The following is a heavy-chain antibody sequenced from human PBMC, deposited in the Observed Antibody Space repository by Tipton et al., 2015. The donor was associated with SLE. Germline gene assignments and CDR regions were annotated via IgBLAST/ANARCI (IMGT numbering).Heavy chain of an antibody. CDR3: AKGTLGSSWYSGWFDP. CDR2: ITWNSGSI. D-gene: IGHD6-13*01. J-gene: IGHJ5*02. V-gene: IGHV3-9*01. CDR1: GFTFSSYA. Sequence: SLRLSCAASGFTFSSYAMSWVRQAPGKGLEWVSGITWNSGSIGYADSVKGRFTISRDNAKNSLYLQMNSLRAEDTALYYCAKGTLGSSWYSGWFDPWGQGTLVTVSS.